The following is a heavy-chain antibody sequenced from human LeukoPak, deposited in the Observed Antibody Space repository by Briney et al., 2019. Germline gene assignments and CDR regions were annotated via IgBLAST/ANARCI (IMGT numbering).Heavy chain of an antibody. CDR3: ARDSSTVRRNYCSSTSCYPVGY. CDR2: INPNSGGT. Sequence: ASVKVSCKASGYTFTGYYMHWVRQAPGQGLEWMGWINPNSGGTNYGHKFQGRVTMTRDTSISTAYMELSRLRSDDTAVYYCARDSSTVRRNYCSSTSCYPVGYWGQGTLVTVSS. CDR1: GYTFTGYY. V-gene: IGHV1-2*07. J-gene: IGHJ4*02. D-gene: IGHD2-2*01.